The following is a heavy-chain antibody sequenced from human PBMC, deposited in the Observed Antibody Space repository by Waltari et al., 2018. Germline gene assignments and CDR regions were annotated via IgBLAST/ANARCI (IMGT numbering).Heavy chain of an antibody. CDR1: GGSFSGYY. CDR2: INHSGST. CDR3: ARGRSYYGSGSYRGDDY. Sequence: QVQLQQWGAGLLKPSETLSLTCAVYGGSFSGYYWSWIRQPPGKGLEWIGEINHSGSTNYNPSRKSRVTISVDTSKNQFSLKLSSVTAADTAVYYCARGRSYYGSGSYRGDDYWGQGTLVTVSS. J-gene: IGHJ4*02. V-gene: IGHV4-34*01. D-gene: IGHD3-10*01.